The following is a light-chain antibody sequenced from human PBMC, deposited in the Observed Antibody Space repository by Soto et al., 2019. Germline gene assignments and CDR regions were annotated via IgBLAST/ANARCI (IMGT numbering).Light chain of an antibody. CDR1: QTISSY. V-gene: IGKV1-39*01. CDR2: GAS. J-gene: IGKJ2*01. Sequence: DIQMTQSPPSLSATVGDRVSIPCRASQTISSYVNWYQQKPGKAPKLLIYGASTLQSGVPSRFSGSGSGTDFNLTINSLQVEDFATYYCQQSYSTPYTFGQGTKLEIK. CDR3: QQSYSTPYT.